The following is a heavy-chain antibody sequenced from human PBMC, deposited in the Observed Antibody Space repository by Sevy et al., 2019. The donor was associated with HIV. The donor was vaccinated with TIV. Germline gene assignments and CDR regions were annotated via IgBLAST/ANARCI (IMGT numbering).Heavy chain of an antibody. J-gene: IGHJ4*02. CDR2: ISGSGGNT. CDR3: MRTVAADY. D-gene: IGHD6-19*01. CDR1: GFTFSNYA. Sequence: GGYLRLSCAASGFTFSNYAMTWVRQAPGKGLDWVSSISGSGGNTYYADSVKGRFTISIDNSKNMLYLQMNSLRAEDTAIYYCMRTVAADYWGQGTLVTVSS. V-gene: IGHV3-23*01.